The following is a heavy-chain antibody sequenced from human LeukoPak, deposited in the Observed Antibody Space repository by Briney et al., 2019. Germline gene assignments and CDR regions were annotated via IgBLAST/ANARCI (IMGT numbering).Heavy chain of an antibody. J-gene: IGHJ5*02. Sequence: ASVKVSCKASGYTFTSYGISWVRQAPGQGLEWMGWISDYNGNTNYAQKLQGRVTMTTDTSTSTAHMELRSLRSDDTAVYYCARDLYRDSLPVSWFDPWGQGTLVTVSS. CDR3: ARDLYRDSLPVSWFDP. CDR1: GYTFTSYG. V-gene: IGHV1-18*01. CDR2: ISDYNGNT. D-gene: IGHD4-11*01.